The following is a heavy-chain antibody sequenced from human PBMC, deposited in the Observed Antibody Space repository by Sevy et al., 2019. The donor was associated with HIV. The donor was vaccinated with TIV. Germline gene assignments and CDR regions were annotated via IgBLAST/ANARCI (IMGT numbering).Heavy chain of an antibody. J-gene: IGHJ6*02. CDR1: GFTFHTYW. CDR2: IKGKTDRGTT. Sequence: GGSLRLSCAASGFTFHTYWMQWVRQAPGKGLEWVGRIKGKTDRGTTDYAAPVTGRFTISRDDSKNTLFLQMNSLKTEDTAVYYCTTGATRSFFYYGMDVWGQGTTVTVSS. V-gene: IGHV3-15*01. D-gene: IGHD1-1*01. CDR3: TTGATRSFFYYGMDV.